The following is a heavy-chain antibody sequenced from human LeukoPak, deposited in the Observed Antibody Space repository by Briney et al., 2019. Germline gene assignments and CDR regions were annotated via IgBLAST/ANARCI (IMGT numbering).Heavy chain of an antibody. CDR2: ISAYNGNT. J-gene: IGHJ6*03. D-gene: IGHD3-10*01. V-gene: IGHV1-18*01. CDR1: GYTFTSYG. CDR3: ARGGGMVQGVIEAEYYYYYMDV. Sequence: ASVKVSCKASGYTFTSYGISWVRQAPGQGLEWMGWISAYNGNTNYAQKLQGRVTMTTDTSTSTAYMELRSLRSDDTAVYYCARGGGMVQGVIEAEYYYYYMDVWGKGTTVTVSS.